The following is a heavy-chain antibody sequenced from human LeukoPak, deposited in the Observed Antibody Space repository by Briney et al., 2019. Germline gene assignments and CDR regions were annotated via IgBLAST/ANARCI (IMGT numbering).Heavy chain of an antibody. CDR1: GFTLSSYA. CDR2: ISGSGGST. V-gene: IGHV3-23*01. Sequence: GGSLRLSCAASGFTLSSYAMRWVRQAPGKGLEGGSGISGSGGSTYYADSVKGQFTISRDNSKNTLYLQMNNLRAEDTALYYCAKGRYDSSGPANTFDYWGQGTLVTVSS. J-gene: IGHJ4*02. D-gene: IGHD3-22*01. CDR3: AKGRYDSSGPANTFDY.